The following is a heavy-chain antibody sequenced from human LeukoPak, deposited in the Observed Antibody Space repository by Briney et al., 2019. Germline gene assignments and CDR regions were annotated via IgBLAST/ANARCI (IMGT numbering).Heavy chain of an antibody. CDR3: ARDYGGTFYDY. D-gene: IGHD2/OR15-2a*01. J-gene: IGHJ4*02. CDR2: IDGYSGDR. Sequence: GASVKVSCKTSGYTFTGYGISWVRQAPGQGLEWLEWIDGYSGDRNYAEKVQGRVSMTTDTSTSTASMELGSLTYDDTAVYYCARDYGGTFYDYWGQGTLIIVSS. CDR1: GYTFTGYG. V-gene: IGHV1-18*01.